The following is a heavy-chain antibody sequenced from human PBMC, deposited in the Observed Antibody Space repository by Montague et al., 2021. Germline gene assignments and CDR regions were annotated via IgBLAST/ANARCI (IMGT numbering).Heavy chain of an antibody. Sequence: TLSLTCGVSGDSISSYDYYWTWIRQPAGRGLEWIGRVYKGGDTNTNPSLRSRLTLSVDTSKNHFSLTLTSVTAADTAVYFCARDSPVVEPWVGEHKGAFDIWGQGTLVTVSS. V-gene: IGHV4-61*02. CDR3: ARDSPVVEPWVGEHKGAFDI. CDR1: GDSISSYDYY. CDR2: VYKGGDT. D-gene: IGHD3-10*01. J-gene: IGHJ3*02.